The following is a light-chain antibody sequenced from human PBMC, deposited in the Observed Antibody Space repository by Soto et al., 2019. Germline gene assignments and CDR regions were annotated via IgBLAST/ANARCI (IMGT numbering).Light chain of an antibody. CDR2: GAS. V-gene: IGKV3-20*01. Sequence: TQSPVTLSSSPGDRATLSCMSSQSVSSNYLAWYQQKPGQAPRLLIYGASSRATGIPDRFSGSGSGTDFTLTINRLEPEDFAVYYCQQYGDLPWTFGQGTKVDNK. CDR3: QQYGDLPWT. CDR1: QSVSSNY. J-gene: IGKJ1*01.